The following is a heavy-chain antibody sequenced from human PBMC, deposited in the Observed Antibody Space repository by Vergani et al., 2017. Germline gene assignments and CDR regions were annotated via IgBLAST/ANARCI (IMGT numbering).Heavy chain of an antibody. CDR3: ARLRWSGYYYYYRDV. D-gene: IGHD4-23*01. CDR2: IYPADSDT. CDR1: GYRFTNYW. J-gene: IGHJ6*03. V-gene: IGHV5-51*01. Sequence: EVQLVQSGAEVQKPGESLTLSCKGSGYRFTNYWIGWVRQMPGKGLEWMGVIYPADSDTRYSPSVQGQVTISADKSLGTAYLQWSSLKAADTAVYYFARLRWSGYYYYYRDVGGKGTTVTVSS.